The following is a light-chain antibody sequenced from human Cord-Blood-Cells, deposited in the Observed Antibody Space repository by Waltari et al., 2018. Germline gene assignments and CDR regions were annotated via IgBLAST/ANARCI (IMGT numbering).Light chain of an antibody. J-gene: IGKJ2*01. CDR3: QQSYSTPPYT. CDR1: QSISSY. CDR2: AAS. Sequence: IQMTQSPSSLSASVADRVTITCRASQSISSYLNWYQQKPGKAPKLLIYAASSLQSGVPSRFSGSGYGTDFTLTISSLQPEDFATYYCQQSYSTPPYTFGQGTKLEIK. V-gene: IGKV1-39*01.